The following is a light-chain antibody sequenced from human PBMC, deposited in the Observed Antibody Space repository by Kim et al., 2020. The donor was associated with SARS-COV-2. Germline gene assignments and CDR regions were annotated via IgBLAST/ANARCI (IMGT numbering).Light chain of an antibody. V-gene: IGLV1-44*01. CDR2: TND. CDR3: AAWDDSVNAWV. J-gene: IGLJ3*02. CDR1: DSNIGTNT. Sequence: QPVLTQPPSASGTPGQRVTISCSGSDSNIGTNTVNWYQQLPGTAPKLLIYTNDQRPSGVPARFSASKSGTSASLAISGLQSEDETDYYCAAWDDSVNAWVFGGGTKLTVL.